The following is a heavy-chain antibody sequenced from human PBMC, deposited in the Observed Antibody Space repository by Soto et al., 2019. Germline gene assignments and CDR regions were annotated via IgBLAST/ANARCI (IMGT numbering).Heavy chain of an antibody. D-gene: IGHD6-6*01. CDR1: GFTFSSYG. J-gene: IGHJ6*02. CDR3: ARDRSSSYYYYGMDV. V-gene: IGHV3-30*03. CDR2: ISYDGSNK. Sequence: GGSLRLSCAASGFTFSSYGMHWVRQAPGKGLEWVAVISYDGSNKYYADSVKGRFTISRDNSKNTLYLQMNSLRAEDTAVYYCARDRSSSYYYYGMDVWGQGTTETVSS.